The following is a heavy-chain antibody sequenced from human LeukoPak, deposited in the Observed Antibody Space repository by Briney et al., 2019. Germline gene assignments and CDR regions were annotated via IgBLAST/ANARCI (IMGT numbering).Heavy chain of an antibody. D-gene: IGHD4-11*01. J-gene: IGHJ4*02. V-gene: IGHV3-33*06. CDR1: GFTFSHFG. CDR2: IWSDATNQ. CDR3: AKDAQRGFDCSNSLEH. Sequence: PGTSLRLSCEASGFTFSHFGMHWVRQAPGKGLEWVAVIWSDATNQYYGDSVKGRFTISRDNFKKTVSLQMDSLRAEDTAVYYCAKDAQRGFDCSNSLEHWGRGSLVTVSS.